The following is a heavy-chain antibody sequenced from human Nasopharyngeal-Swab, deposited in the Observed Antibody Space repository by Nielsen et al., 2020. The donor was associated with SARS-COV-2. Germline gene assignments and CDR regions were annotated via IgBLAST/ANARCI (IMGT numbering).Heavy chain of an antibody. V-gene: IGHV3-53*01. D-gene: IGHD2-15*01. Sequence: WMRQPPGKGLEWVSVIYSGGSTYYADSVKGRFTISRDNSKNTLYLQMNSLRAEDTAVYYCAIEKVVVVAAGGWYYGMDVWGQGTTVTVSS. J-gene: IGHJ6*02. CDR3: AIEKVVVVAAGGWYYGMDV. CDR2: IYSGGST.